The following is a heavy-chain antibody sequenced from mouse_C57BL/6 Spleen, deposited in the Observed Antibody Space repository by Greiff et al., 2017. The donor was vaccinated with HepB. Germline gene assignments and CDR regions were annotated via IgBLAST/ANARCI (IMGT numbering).Heavy chain of an antibody. J-gene: IGHJ2*01. CDR2: INPNYGTT. V-gene: IGHV1-39*01. D-gene: IGHD1-1*01. CDR1: GYSFTDYN. Sequence: EVKVVESGPELVKPGASVKISCKASGYSFTDYNMNWVKQSNGKSLEWIGVINPNYGTTSYNQKFKGKATLTVDQSSSTAYMQLNSLTSEDSAVYYCAREGDYFHYFDYWGQGTTLTVSS. CDR3: AREGDYFHYFDY.